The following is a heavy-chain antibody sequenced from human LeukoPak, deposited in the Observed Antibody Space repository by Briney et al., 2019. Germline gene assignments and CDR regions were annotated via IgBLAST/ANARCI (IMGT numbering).Heavy chain of an antibody. D-gene: IGHD3-10*01. CDR2: INSGGTT. Sequence: GGSLRLSCAASGFIFTTYAVSWIRQAPGKGLECVSGINSGGTTYYADSVKGRFSISRDNGKNTLYLQMNSLRVEDTAIYYCAKGLWNPGTSIDPFDYWGQGALVTVSS. CDR1: GFIFTTYA. J-gene: IGHJ4*02. CDR3: AKGLWNPGTSIDPFDY. V-gene: IGHV3-23*01.